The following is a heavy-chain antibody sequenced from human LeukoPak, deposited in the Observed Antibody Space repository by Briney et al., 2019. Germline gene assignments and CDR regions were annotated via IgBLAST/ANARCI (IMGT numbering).Heavy chain of an antibody. CDR2: ISSQGGNT. J-gene: IGHJ4*02. CDR3: VKDLGVQWRLPYYFDY. CDR1: GFTFSNYA. Sequence: GGSLRLSCSASGFTFSNYAMHWVRRAPGKGLEYVSSISSQGGNTYYADSVKGRFTISRDNSKNTLYLQMSSLRAEDTAVYYCVKDLGVQWRLPYYFDYWGQGTLVTVSS. V-gene: IGHV3-64D*09. D-gene: IGHD3-3*01.